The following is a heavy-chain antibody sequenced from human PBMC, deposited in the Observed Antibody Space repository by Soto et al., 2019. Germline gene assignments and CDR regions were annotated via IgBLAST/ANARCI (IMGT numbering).Heavy chain of an antibody. CDR2: IKQDGSEK. CDR1: GFTFSSYW. D-gene: IGHD6-13*01. J-gene: IGHJ6*02. V-gene: IGHV3-7*01. CDR3: ARIASAGRGWDV. Sequence: EVQLVESGGGLVQPGGSLRLSCAASGFTFSSYWMSWVRQAPVKGLEWVGNIKQDGSEKNYVDFVEGRFTISRDNAENSLYLLMNSLRAEDTAVYYCARIASAGRGWDVWGQGTTVVVSS.